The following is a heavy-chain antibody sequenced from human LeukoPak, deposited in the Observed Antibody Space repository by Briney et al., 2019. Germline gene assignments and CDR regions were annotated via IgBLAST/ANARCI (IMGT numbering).Heavy chain of an antibody. CDR2: ISYDGSNK. J-gene: IGHJ4*02. CDR3: ARDAGPPNSYGYLYFDF. D-gene: IGHD5-18*01. CDR1: GFTFSSYG. V-gene: IGHV3-30*03. Sequence: GGSLRLSCAASGFTFSSYGMHWVRQAPGKGLEWVAVISYDGSNKYYADSVKGRFTISRDNSKNTLYLQMNSLRAEDTAVYYCARDAGPPNSYGYLYFDFWGQGTLVPVSS.